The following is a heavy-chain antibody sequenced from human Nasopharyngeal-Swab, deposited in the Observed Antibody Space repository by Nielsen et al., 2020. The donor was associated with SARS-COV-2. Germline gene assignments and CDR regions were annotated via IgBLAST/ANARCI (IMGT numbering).Heavy chain of an antibody. CDR3: ARRKMAVAGTWWFDP. CDR2: IIPILGIA. J-gene: IGHJ5*02. D-gene: IGHD6-19*01. Sequence: WARTAPGRVLEWMGRIIPILGIANYAQKFQGRVTITADKSTSTAYMELSSLRSEDTAVYYCARRKMAVAGTWWFDPWGQGTLVTVSS. V-gene: IGHV1-69*02.